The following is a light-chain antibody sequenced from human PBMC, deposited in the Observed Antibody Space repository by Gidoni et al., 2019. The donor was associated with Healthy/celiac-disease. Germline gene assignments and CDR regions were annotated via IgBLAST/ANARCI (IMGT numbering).Light chain of an antibody. Sequence: DIQMTQSPSSLSASVGDRDTITCRHSQGISNYLAWYQQQPGKVPKLLIYAASTLQSGVPSRFSGSGSGTDFTLTISSLQPEDVATYYCQKYNSAPPLTFGGGTKVEIK. CDR3: QKYNSAPPLT. J-gene: IGKJ4*01. V-gene: IGKV1-27*01. CDR2: AAS. CDR1: QGISNY.